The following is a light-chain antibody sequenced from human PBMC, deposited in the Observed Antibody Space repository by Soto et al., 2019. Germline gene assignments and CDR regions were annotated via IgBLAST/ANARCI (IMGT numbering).Light chain of an antibody. Sequence: SYELTQPLSVSVALGQTARITCGGNNIGSKNVHWYQQKPGQAPVLVIYRASNRPSGIPERFSGSNSGNTATLTISRAQAGDEADYYWQVWDSSTVVFGGGTKVTVL. CDR3: QVWDSSTVV. CDR2: RAS. J-gene: IGLJ2*01. V-gene: IGLV3-9*01. CDR1: NIGSKN.